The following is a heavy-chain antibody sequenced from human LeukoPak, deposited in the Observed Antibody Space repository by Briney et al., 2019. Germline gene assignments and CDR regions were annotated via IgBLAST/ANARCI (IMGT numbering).Heavy chain of an antibody. CDR3: ARDPYYGSGFDD. Sequence: GGSLSLSCAASGFTFRSYAMHWVRQAPGKGLEWVAVISYDGSNKYYADSVKGRFTISRDNSKNTLYLQMNSLRAEDTAVYYCARDPYYGSGFDDWGQGTLVTVSS. V-gene: IGHV3-30-3*01. J-gene: IGHJ4*02. D-gene: IGHD3-10*01. CDR2: ISYDGSNK. CDR1: GFTFRSYA.